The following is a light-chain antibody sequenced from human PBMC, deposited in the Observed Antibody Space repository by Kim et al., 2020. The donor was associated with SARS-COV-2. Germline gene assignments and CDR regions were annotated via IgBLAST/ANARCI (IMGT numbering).Light chain of an antibody. CDR3: QQYNVLPRT. Sequence: ASVGDRVTITCRASQAIGNYLAWYQQDPGKAPKLLIYGASTLQTGVPSRFSVTGSRTEFTLTISSLQPEDFTTYSCQQYNVLPRTFGQGTKVDIK. CDR2: GAS. V-gene: IGKV1-9*01. CDR1: QAIGNY. J-gene: IGKJ1*01.